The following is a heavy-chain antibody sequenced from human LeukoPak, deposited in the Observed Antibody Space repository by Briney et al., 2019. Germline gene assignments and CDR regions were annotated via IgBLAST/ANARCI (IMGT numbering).Heavy chain of an antibody. D-gene: IGHD6-13*01. Sequence: SETLSLTCGVSGGSINSHYWSWIRQPPGKGLEWIGYVFNGGNTNYNPSLKSRVTMSVDASRDQFSLRLSSVTAADTAIYYCATRPAGSTWYGVFDYWSQGTLVTVSS. CDR2: VFNGGNT. CDR3: ATRPAGSTWYGVFDY. V-gene: IGHV4-59*11. J-gene: IGHJ4*02. CDR1: GGSINSHY.